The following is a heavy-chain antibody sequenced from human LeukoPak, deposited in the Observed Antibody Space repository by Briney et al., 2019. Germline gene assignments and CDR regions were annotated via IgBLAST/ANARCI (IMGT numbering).Heavy chain of an antibody. V-gene: IGHV3-7*03. Sequence: GGSLRLSCAASGFTFSSYWMNWARQAPGKGLEWVASINHNGNVNYYVDSVKGRFTISRDNAKNSLYLQMSNLRAEDTAVYYCASRGYSYGYVGFDYWGQGTLVTVSS. CDR2: INHNGNVN. D-gene: IGHD5-18*01. CDR1: GFTFSSYW. CDR3: ASRGYSYGYVGFDY. J-gene: IGHJ4*02.